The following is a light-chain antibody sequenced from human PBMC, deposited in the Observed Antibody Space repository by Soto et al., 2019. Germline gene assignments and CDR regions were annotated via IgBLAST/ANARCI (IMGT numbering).Light chain of an antibody. CDR1: QSISSY. V-gene: IGKV1-39*01. Sequence: DIQMTQSPSSLSASVGDRVTITCRASQSISSYLNWYQQKPGKAPKLLIYAASSLQSGVPSRFSGSGSGTDFILTSSSLQPEDFATYYCQQSYSTPYTFGQGTKLEIK. CDR3: QQSYSTPYT. CDR2: AAS. J-gene: IGKJ2*01.